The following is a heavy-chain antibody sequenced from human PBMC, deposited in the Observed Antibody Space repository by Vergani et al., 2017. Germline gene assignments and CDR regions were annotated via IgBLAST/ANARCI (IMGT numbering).Heavy chain of an antibody. J-gene: IGHJ6*02. Sequence: EVQLVESGGGLVKPGGSLRLSCAASGFTFSSYSMNWVRQAPGKGLEWVSSISSSSSYIYYADSVKGRFTISRDNAKNSLYLQMNSLRAEDTAVYYCARDGIVVVVAVNYYGMDVWGQGTTVTVSS. CDR3: ARDGIVVVVAVNYYGMDV. CDR1: GFTFSSYS. CDR2: ISSSSSYI. D-gene: IGHD2-15*01. V-gene: IGHV3-21*01.